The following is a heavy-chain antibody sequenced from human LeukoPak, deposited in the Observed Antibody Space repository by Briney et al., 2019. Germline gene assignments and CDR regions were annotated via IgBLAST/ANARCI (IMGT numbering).Heavy chain of an antibody. V-gene: IGHV5-51*01. CDR1: GYSFTSYW. J-gene: IGHJ4*02. CDR2: IYPGDSDT. CDR3: ARRADEVDSSSWFHDY. D-gene: IGHD6-13*01. Sequence: GESLKISCKGSGYSFTSYWIGWVRQMPGKGLEWMGIIYPGDSDTRYSPSFQGQVTISADKSISTAYLQWSSLKASDTAMYYCARRADEVDSSSWFHDYCGQGTLVTVSS.